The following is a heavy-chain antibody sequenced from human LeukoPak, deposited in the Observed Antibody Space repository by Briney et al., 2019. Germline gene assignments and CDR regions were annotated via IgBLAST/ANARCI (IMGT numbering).Heavy chain of an antibody. CDR3: ARVGAEQWLVSVYYYYMDV. D-gene: IGHD6-19*01. Sequence: GGCLRLSCAASGFTFSSYWMHWVRQAPGKGLVWVSRINSDGSSTSYADSVKGRFTISRDNAKNSLFLQMNSLRAEDTAVYYCARVGAEQWLVSVYYYYMDVWGKGTTVTISS. J-gene: IGHJ6*03. V-gene: IGHV3-74*01. CDR2: INSDGSST. CDR1: GFTFSSYW.